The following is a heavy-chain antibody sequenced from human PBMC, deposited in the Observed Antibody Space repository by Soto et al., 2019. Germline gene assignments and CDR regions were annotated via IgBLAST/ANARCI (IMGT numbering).Heavy chain of an antibody. CDR2: ISSNGGST. D-gene: IGHD2-15*01. Sequence: GGSLRLSCAASGFTFSSYAMHWVRQAPGKGLEYVSAISSNGGSTYYANSVKGRFTISRDNSKNTLYLQMGSLRAEDMAVYYCARSCSGGSCYYAFDIWGQGTMVTVSS. J-gene: IGHJ3*02. V-gene: IGHV3-64*01. CDR3: ARSCSGGSCYYAFDI. CDR1: GFTFSSYA.